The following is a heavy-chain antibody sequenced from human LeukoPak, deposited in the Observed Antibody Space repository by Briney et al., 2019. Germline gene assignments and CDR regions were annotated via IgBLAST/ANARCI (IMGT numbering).Heavy chain of an antibody. J-gene: IGHJ3*02. CDR2: ISGSGGYT. Sequence: PGGSLRLSCAASGFTFSSYAISWARQAPGKGLEGVSAISGSGGYTYYADSVKGRFTISRDNSKNPLYLQMNSLRAEDTAVYYCAKNWGATIYYAFDIWGQGTMVTVSS. CDR3: AKNWGATIYYAFDI. D-gene: IGHD5-12*01. CDR1: GFTFSSYA. V-gene: IGHV3-23*01.